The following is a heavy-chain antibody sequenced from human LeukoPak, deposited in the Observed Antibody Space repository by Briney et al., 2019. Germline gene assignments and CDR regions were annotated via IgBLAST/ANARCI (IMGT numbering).Heavy chain of an antibody. CDR3: ARDQGVASTQGPFDY. CDR2: IYNSGST. Sequence: PSETLSLTCTVSGGSLSTYYWSWIRQPPGKGLEWIGYIYNSGSTNYSPSLRSRVTISVDTSKNQFSLKLSSVTAADTAVYYCARDQGVASTQGPFDYWGQGTLVTVSS. D-gene: IGHD6-19*01. V-gene: IGHV4-59*12. J-gene: IGHJ4*02. CDR1: GGSLSTYY.